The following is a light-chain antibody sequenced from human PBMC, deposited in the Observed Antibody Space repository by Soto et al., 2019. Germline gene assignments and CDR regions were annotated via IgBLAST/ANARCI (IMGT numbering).Light chain of an antibody. CDR1: QSVSSY. J-gene: IGKJ3*01. CDR3: QQRSKSFT. Sequence: EIVLTQSPATLSLSPGERATLSCRASQSVSSYLAWYQQKPGQAPRLLIYDASNRATGIPARFSGSGSGTDFTLTISRLEPEDFAFYYCQQRSKSFTFGPGTKVDIK. V-gene: IGKV3-11*01. CDR2: DAS.